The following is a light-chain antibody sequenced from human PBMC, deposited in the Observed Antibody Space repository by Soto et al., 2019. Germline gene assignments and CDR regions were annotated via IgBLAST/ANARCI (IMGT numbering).Light chain of an antibody. CDR2: GAS. Sequence: EIVMTQSPGTLSVSPGERATLSCRASQSVNSNLAWYQHKPGQAPRLLIYGASTRATGIPARFSGSGSGTEFTLTINSLQSEDFAVYYCQQYNSWRTFGQGTKLEIK. J-gene: IGKJ2*01. CDR3: QQYNSWRT. V-gene: IGKV3-15*01. CDR1: QSVNSN.